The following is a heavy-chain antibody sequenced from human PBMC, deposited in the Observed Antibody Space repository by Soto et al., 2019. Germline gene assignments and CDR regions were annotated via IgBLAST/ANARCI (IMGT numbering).Heavy chain of an antibody. J-gene: IGHJ4*02. Sequence: PGESLKISCKGSGYSFTSYWIGWVRQMPGKGLEWMGIIYPGDSDTRYSPSFQGQVTISADKSISTAYLQWSSLKASDTAMYYCARLGQSIAASLQPNFDYWGQGTLVTVSS. CDR2: IYPGDSDT. D-gene: IGHD6-25*01. CDR3: ARLGQSIAASLQPNFDY. V-gene: IGHV5-51*01. CDR1: GYSFTSYW.